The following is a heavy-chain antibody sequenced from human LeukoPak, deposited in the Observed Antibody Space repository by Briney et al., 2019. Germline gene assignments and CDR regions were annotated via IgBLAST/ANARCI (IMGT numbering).Heavy chain of an antibody. Sequence: ASVTLSCKASGGTFSSYAISWVRQAPGQGLEWMGGIIPIFGTANYAQKFQGRVTITTDESTSTAYMELSSLRSEDTAVYYCARVQYSSSSFGYYYYYMVVWGKGTTVTVSS. CDR3: ARVQYSSSSFGYYYYYMVV. V-gene: IGHV1-69*05. J-gene: IGHJ6*03. D-gene: IGHD6-6*01. CDR2: IIPIFGTA. CDR1: GGTFSSYA.